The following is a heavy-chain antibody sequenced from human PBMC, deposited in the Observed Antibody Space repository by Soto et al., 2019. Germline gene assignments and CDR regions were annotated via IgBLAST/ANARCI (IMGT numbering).Heavy chain of an antibody. V-gene: IGHV3-66*01. J-gene: IGHJ4*02. CDR2: IDIGGNT. Sequence: EVQVVESGGGLVQPGGSLRLSCAASGFSVTSNYMNCVRQAPGKGLEWVSIIDIGGNTYYADSVKDRFTISRDNSRNTLYLHMDSLRAEDTAVYYCARGRGSTGYLGREHYFDHWGQGTLVTVSP. CDR3: ARGRGSTGYLGREHYFDH. CDR1: GFSVTSNY. D-gene: IGHD2-2*01.